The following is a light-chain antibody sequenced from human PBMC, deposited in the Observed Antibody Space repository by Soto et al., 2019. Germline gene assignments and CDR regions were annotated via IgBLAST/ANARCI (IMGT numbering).Light chain of an antibody. CDR2: EVS. CDR1: SSDVGGYNY. Sequence: QSVLTQPASVSGSPGQSITISCTGTSSDVGGYNYVSWYQQHPGKAPKLMIYEVSNRPSGVSNRFSGSKSGNTASLTISGLQAAAEADYYCSSYTSSSTLVFGTGTKVTVL. CDR3: SSYTSSSTLV. V-gene: IGLV2-14*01. J-gene: IGLJ1*01.